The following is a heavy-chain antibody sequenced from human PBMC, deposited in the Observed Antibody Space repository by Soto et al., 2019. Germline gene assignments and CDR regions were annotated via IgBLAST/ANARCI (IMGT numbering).Heavy chain of an antibody. CDR3: ARDSGYGDSTMRY. CDR1: GGSISSGGYY. CDR2: IYYSGNT. Sequence: QVQLQESGPGLVKPSQTLSLTCTVSGGSISSGGYYWNWIRQHPGKGLEWIGYIYYSGNTYYNPSLKSRVIISADTSKNQFSLNLSSVTAADTAVYYCARDSGYGDSTMRYWGQGTLVTVSS. D-gene: IGHD4-17*01. J-gene: IGHJ4*02. V-gene: IGHV4-31*03.